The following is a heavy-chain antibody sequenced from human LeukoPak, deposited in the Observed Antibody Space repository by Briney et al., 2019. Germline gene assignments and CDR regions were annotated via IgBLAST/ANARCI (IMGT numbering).Heavy chain of an antibody. Sequence: GGSLRLSWAASGFTFDDHGMSWVRQVPGKGLEWVAGIKWEGGRTGYADSVKGRFTLSRDNAKHPVYLQMNSLRAEDTALYYWARGSGSSWYFYFDYWGQGTLVTVSS. J-gene: IGHJ4*02. CDR2: IKWEGGRT. CDR1: GFTFDDHG. CDR3: ARGSGSSWYFYFDY. D-gene: IGHD6-13*01. V-gene: IGHV3-20*04.